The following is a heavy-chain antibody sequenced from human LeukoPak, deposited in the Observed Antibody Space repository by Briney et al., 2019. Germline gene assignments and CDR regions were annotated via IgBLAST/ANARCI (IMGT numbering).Heavy chain of an antibody. Sequence: GGSLRLSCAASGFTFSSYWRSWVRQAPGKGLEWVANINQGGSDKHYVDSRFTISRDNANNSLYLQMNSLRAEDTAVYYGVRESRSGSYSGYWGQGTLVTVSS. CDR1: GFTFSSYW. CDR3: VRESRSGSYSGY. J-gene: IGHJ4*02. D-gene: IGHD1-26*01. CDR2: INQGGSDK. V-gene: IGHV3-7*01.